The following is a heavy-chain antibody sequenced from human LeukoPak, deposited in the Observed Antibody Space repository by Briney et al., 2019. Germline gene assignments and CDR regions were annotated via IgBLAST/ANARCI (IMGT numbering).Heavy chain of an antibody. Sequence: PGGSLRLSCAASGFTFSGSAMHWVRQASGKGLEWVGRIRSKANSYATAYAASVKGRFTISRDDSKNTAYLQMNSLKTEDTAVYYCTSNIVATIPNTNSSSWMGGYYYYYMDVWGKGTTVTVSS. J-gene: IGHJ6*03. CDR3: TSNIVATIPNTNSSSWMGGYYYYYMDV. CDR2: IRSKANSYAT. CDR1: GFTFSGSA. D-gene: IGHD5-12*01. V-gene: IGHV3-73*01.